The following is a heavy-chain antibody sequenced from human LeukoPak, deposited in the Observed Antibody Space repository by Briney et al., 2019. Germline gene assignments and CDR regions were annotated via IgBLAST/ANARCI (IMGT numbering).Heavy chain of an antibody. J-gene: IGHJ5*02. CDR1: GFTFSSYA. Sequence: GGSLRLSCGASGFTFSSYAMSWVRQAPGKGLEWVSAISGSGGSTYYADSVKGRFTISRDNSKNTLYLQMNSLRAEDTAVYYCAKDSSSSWYERWFDPWGQGTLVTVSS. D-gene: IGHD6-13*01. V-gene: IGHV3-23*01. CDR2: ISGSGGST. CDR3: AKDSSSSWYERWFDP.